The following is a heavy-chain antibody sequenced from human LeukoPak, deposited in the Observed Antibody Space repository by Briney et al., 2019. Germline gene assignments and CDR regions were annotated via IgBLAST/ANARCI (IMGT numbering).Heavy chain of an antibody. CDR2: IKQDGSEK. D-gene: IGHD3-10*01. J-gene: IGHJ6*02. CDR1: GFTFSSYW. V-gene: IGHV3-7*01. Sequence: QPGGSLRLSCAASGFTFSSYWMSWVRQAPGKGLEWVANIKQDGSEKYYVDSVKGRFTISRDNAKNSLYLQMNSLRAEDTAVYYCARDLWFGDHLYYYYYYGMDVWGQGTTVTVSS. CDR3: ARDLWFGDHLYYYYYYGMDV.